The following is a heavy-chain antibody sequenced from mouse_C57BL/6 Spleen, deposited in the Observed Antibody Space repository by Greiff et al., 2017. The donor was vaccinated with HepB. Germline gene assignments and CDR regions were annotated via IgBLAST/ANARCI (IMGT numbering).Heavy chain of an antibody. J-gene: IGHJ2*01. Sequence: VHLVESGAELVRPGASVTLSCKASGHTFTDYEMHWVKQTPVHGLEWIGAIDPETGGTAYNQKFKGKAILTAYKSSSTAYMELRSLTSEDSAVYYCTRKRFYYFDYWGQGTTLTVSS. CDR3: TRKRFYYFDY. D-gene: IGHD1-1*01. CDR1: GHTFTDYE. V-gene: IGHV1-15*01. CDR2: IDPETGGT.